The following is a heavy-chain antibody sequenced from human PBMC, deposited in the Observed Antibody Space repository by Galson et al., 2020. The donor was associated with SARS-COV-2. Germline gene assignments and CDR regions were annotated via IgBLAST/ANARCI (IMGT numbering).Heavy chain of an antibody. CDR1: GGSFSGYS. J-gene: IGHJ4*02. D-gene: IGHD6-19*01. V-gene: IGHV4-34*01. CDR2: INHSGST. Sequence: SETLSLTCAVYGGSFSGYSWSWNRQPPGKALEWIGEINHSGSTSYNPSLKSRVTISVDTSTNQFSLRLTSATAADTAVYFCASSGWYRGYWGQRTLVTVSS. CDR3: ASSGWYRGY.